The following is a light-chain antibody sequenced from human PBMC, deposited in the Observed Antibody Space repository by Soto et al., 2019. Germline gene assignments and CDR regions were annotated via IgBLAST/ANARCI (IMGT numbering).Light chain of an antibody. Sequence: EIVLTQSPATLSLSPGERATLSCRASQSISIYLAWYQQKPGQAPRLLIYDTSNRATGIPARFSGSGSGTDFTLTISSLEPEDFAVYYCQHRLDWPWTFGQGTKVEIK. V-gene: IGKV3-11*01. CDR3: QHRLDWPWT. CDR2: DTS. CDR1: QSISIY. J-gene: IGKJ1*01.